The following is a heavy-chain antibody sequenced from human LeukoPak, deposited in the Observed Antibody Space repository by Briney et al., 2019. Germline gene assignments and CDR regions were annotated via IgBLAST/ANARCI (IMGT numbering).Heavy chain of an antibody. CDR2: IYYSGST. CDR1: GGSISSSSYY. V-gene: IGHV4-39*07. D-gene: IGHD3-9*01. Sequence: PSETLSLTCTVSGGSISSSSYYWGWIRQPPGKGLEWIGSIYYSGSTYYNPSLKSRVTISVDTSKNQFSLKLSSVTAADTAVYYCATAYYDILTGYLGNAFDIWGQGTMVTVSS. J-gene: IGHJ3*02. CDR3: ATAYYDILTGYLGNAFDI.